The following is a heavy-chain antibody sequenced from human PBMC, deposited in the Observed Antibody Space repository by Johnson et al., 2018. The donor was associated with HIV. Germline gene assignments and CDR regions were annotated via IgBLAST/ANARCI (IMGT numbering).Heavy chain of an antibody. D-gene: IGHD6-13*01. CDR2: ISYGGNKQ. CDR1: GFTVSSNY. CDR3: ARGVKQQLNVVDAFDI. V-gene: IGHV3-66*02. Sequence: EVQLVESGGGLVQPGGSLRLSCAASGFTVSSNYMSWVRQAPGKGLEWVAVISYGGNKQYYVDSVEGRFTISRDNSRNRLYIQMNSLRVEDTGVYYCARGVKQQLNVVDAFDIWGQGTKVTVSS. J-gene: IGHJ3*02.